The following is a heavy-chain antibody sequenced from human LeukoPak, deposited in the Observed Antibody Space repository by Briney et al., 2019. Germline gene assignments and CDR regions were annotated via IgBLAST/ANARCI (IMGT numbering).Heavy chain of an antibody. CDR3: ARLHRGATDY. CDR2: IYHSGTT. J-gene: IGHJ4*02. D-gene: IGHD1-26*01. Sequence: SETLSLTCSVSRASISNNNYYWGWIRQPPGKGLEWIGNIYHSGTTYYNPSLPSLKGRVTILIDTSKNQFSLSLRSVIAADTAVYYCARLHRGATDYWGQGTLVTVSS. CDR1: RASISNNNYY. V-gene: IGHV4-39*07.